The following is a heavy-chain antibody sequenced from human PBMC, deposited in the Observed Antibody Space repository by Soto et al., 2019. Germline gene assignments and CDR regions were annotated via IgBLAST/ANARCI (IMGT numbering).Heavy chain of an antibody. CDR2: MNPGSGKT. CDR1: GYTFINFD. CDR3: ARRASAGTLNWLDP. V-gene: IGHV1-8*02. Sequence: ASVKVSCKASGYTFINFDISWVRQAAGQGLEWLGWMNPGSGKTGYASTVQGRVAMTRDASTGTSHLELSSLTSDDTAVPYRARRASAGTLNWLDPWGQGTLVTVSS. J-gene: IGHJ5*02. D-gene: IGHD6-13*01.